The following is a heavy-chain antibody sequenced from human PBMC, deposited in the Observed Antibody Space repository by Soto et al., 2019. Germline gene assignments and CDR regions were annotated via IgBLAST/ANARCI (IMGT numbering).Heavy chain of an antibody. D-gene: IGHD2-2*01. V-gene: IGHV4-34*01. CDR1: GGSFSGYY. Sequence: SETLSLTCAVYGGSFSGYYWNWIRQPPGKGLEWIGEIDHSGYTNYNPSLKSRVTISVDTSKNQFSLRLTSVTAADTAVYCCAQVRDWFDPWGQGTLVTVSS. J-gene: IGHJ5*02. CDR3: AQVRDWFDP. CDR2: IDHSGYT.